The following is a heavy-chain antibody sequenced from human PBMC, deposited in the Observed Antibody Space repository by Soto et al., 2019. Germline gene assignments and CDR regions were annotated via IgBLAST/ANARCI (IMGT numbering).Heavy chain of an antibody. V-gene: IGHV4-34*01. D-gene: IGHD2-15*01. Sequence: SETLSLTCAVYGGSFSGYYWSWIRQPPGKGLEWIGEINHSGSTNYNPSLKSRVTISVDTSKNQFSLKLSSVTAADTAVYYCATLGYCSGGSCYHPSGFDYWGQGTLVTVS. J-gene: IGHJ4*02. CDR2: INHSGST. CDR1: GGSFSGYY. CDR3: ATLGYCSGGSCYHPSGFDY.